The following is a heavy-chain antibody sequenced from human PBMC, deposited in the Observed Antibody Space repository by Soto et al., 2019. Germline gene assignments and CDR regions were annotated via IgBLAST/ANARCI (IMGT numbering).Heavy chain of an antibody. J-gene: IGHJ6*03. CDR2: ISGSGGST. Sequence: GGSLRLSCAASGFTFSSYAMSWVRQAPGKGLEWVSAISGSGGSTYYADSVKGRFTISRDNSKNTLYLQMNSLIAEDTAVYYCAKDLMAGGRLYYYYYMDVWGKGTPVTVSS. CDR3: AKDLMAGGRLYYYYYMDV. V-gene: IGHV3-23*01. CDR1: GFTFSSYA. D-gene: IGHD3-16*01.